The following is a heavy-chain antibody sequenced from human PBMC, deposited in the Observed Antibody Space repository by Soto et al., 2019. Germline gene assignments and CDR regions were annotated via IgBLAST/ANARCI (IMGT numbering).Heavy chain of an antibody. CDR2: IYYSGST. V-gene: IGHV4-30-4*02. J-gene: IGHJ6*02. CDR3: ARDGDGRMTTNPYYYNGMDV. CDR1: GGSISSGDYY. Sequence: TSETLSLTCTVSGGSISSGDYYWSWIRQPPGKGLEWIGYIYYSGSTYYNPSLKSRVTISVDTSKNQFSLKLSSVTAADTAVYYCARDGDGRMTTNPYYYNGMDVWGPGTTVTVSS. D-gene: IGHD4-4*01.